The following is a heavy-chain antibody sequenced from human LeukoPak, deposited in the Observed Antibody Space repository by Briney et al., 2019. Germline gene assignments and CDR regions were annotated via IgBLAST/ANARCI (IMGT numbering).Heavy chain of an antibody. D-gene: IGHD6-13*01. CDR1: GGSISSYY. Sequence: SETLSLTCTVSGGSISSYYWSWIRQPAGKGLEWIGRIYTSGSTNYNPSLKSRVTMSVDTSKNQFSLKLSSVTAADTAVYYCARDSIAAAGTVDNNWFDPWGQGTLVTVSS. CDR2: IYTSGST. V-gene: IGHV4-4*07. CDR3: ARDSIAAAGTVDNNWFDP. J-gene: IGHJ5*02.